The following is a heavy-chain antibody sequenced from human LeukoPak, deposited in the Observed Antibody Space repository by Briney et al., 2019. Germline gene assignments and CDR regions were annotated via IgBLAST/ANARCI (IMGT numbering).Heavy chain of an antibody. CDR2: IKRDGSAK. V-gene: IGHV3-7*01. D-gene: IGHD1-26*01. Sequence: GGSLRLSCAASGFTFSSYWMTWVRQAPGKGLEWVANIKRDGSAKYYVDSVKGRFTISRDNAKNSLYLQMNSLRAEDTAVYYCASNSYSDYYFDYWGQGTLVTVSS. J-gene: IGHJ4*02. CDR1: GFTFSSYW. CDR3: ASNSYSDYYFDY.